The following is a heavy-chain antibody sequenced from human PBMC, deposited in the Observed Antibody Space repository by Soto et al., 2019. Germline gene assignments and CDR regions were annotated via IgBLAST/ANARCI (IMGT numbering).Heavy chain of an antibody. D-gene: IGHD3-10*01. Sequence: QSGGSLRLSCAASGFTFSSYAMSWVRQAPGKGLEWVSAISGSGGSTYYADSVKGRFTISRDNSKNTLYLQMNSLRAEDTAVYYCAKVPPRIRGVIMPAPYFDIWGQGTMVTVSS. CDR3: AKVPPRIRGVIMPAPYFDI. CDR1: GFTFSSYA. CDR2: ISGSGGST. J-gene: IGHJ3*02. V-gene: IGHV3-23*01.